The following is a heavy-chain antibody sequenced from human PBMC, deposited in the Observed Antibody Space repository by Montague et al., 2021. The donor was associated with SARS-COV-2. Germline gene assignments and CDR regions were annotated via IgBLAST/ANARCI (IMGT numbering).Heavy chain of an antibody. CDR2: IYYSGST. Sequence: TLSLTCTVSGGSISSGGYYWSWIRLHPGKGLEWIGYIYYSGSTYYXRSLKSRVTISVDTSKNQFSLKLSSVTAADTAVYYCARDVGWYSSSWFDYWGQGTLVTVSS. CDR1: GGSISSGGYY. J-gene: IGHJ4*02. CDR3: ARDVGWYSSSWFDY. D-gene: IGHD6-13*01. V-gene: IGHV4-31*03.